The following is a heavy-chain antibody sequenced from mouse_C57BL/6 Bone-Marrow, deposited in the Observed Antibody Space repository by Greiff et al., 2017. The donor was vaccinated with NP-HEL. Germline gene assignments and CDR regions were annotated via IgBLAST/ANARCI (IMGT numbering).Heavy chain of an antibody. CDR1: GFTFSDYY. CDR2: INYDGSST. J-gene: IGHJ4*01. D-gene: IGHD2-4*01. Sequence: EVKVVESEGGLVQPGSSMKLSCTASGFTFSDYYMAWVRQVPEKGLEWVANINYDGSSTYYLDSLKSRFIISRDNAKNILYLQMSSRKSEDTATYYGAREGGLRRRTYAMDYWGQGTSVTVSS. V-gene: IGHV5-16*01. CDR3: AREGGLRRRTYAMDY.